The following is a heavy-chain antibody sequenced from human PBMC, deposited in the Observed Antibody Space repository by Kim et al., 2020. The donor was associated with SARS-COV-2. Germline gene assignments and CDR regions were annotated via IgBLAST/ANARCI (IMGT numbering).Heavy chain of an antibody. CDR1: GGSFSGYY. D-gene: IGHD2-8*01. CDR2: INYSGST. J-gene: IGHJ4*01. CDR3: ARGNGVAASPSNKSLGLRYFDY. V-gene: IGHV4-34*01. Sequence: SETLSLTCAVYGGSFSGYYWSWIRQPPGKGLEWIGEINYSGSTNYNPSLKSRVTISVDTSKNQFSLKLSSVTAADTAVYYCARGNGVAASPSNKSLGLRYFDYWGQGTLVTVSS.